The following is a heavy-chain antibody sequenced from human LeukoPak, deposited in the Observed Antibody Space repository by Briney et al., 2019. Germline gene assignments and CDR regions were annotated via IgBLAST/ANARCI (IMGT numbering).Heavy chain of an antibody. CDR3: ARNRFSGYDYFDY. D-gene: IGHD5-12*01. J-gene: IGHJ4*02. CDR1: GFTFSSYD. CDR2: MSYDATKQ. Sequence: GRSLRLSCVASGFTFSSYDMHWVRQAPGKGLEWVAFMSYDATKQYYVDFVKGRFTISRDNSKNTLYLQMSSLRREDTAVYYCARNRFSGYDYFDYWGQGILVTVSS. V-gene: IGHV3-30*03.